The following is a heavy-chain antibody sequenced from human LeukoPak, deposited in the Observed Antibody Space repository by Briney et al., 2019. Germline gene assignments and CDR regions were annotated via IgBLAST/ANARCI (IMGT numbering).Heavy chain of an antibody. CDR1: GGSVSSGSDY. CDR2: IYNSVRT. Sequence: SETLSLTCIVSGGSVSSGSDYWSWIRQPPGKGLEWIGYIYNSVRTNYNPSFTTRVTISVATSKNQLSLKLSSVTAADTAVYFCVRGRWLPLPDYWGQGTLVTVSS. D-gene: IGHD5-24*01. CDR3: VRGRWLPLPDY. J-gene: IGHJ4*02. V-gene: IGHV4-61*01.